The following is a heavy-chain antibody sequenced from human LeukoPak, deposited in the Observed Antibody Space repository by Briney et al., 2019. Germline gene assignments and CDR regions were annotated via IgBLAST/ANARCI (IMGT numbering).Heavy chain of an antibody. D-gene: IGHD4-23*01. CDR3: VKDPFYGGNPLYYFDY. CDR1: GFAFSSYA. J-gene: IGHJ4*02. Sequence: GGSLRLSCAASGFAFSSYAMHWVRQAPGKGLECVSAITGDGGRTYYADSVKGRFTISRDNSKNTLYLQMNSLRAEDTAVYYCVKDPFYGGNPLYYFDYWGQGTLVTVSS. CDR2: ITGDGGRT. V-gene: IGHV3-64D*06.